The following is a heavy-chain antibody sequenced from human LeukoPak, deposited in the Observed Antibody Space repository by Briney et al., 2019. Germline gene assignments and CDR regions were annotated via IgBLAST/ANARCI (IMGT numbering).Heavy chain of an antibody. CDR2: ISSSSYI. Sequence: GGSLRLSCAASGFTFSSYSMNWVRQAPGKGLEWVSSISSSSYIYYADSVKGRFTISRDNAKNSLYLQMNSLRAEDTAVYYCARGWDYGDDYVHYWGQGTLVTVSS. D-gene: IGHD4-17*01. CDR1: GFTFSSYS. J-gene: IGHJ4*02. V-gene: IGHV3-21*01. CDR3: ARGWDYGDDYVHY.